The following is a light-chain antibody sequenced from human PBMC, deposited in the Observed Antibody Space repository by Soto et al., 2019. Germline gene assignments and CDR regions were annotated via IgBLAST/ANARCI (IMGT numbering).Light chain of an antibody. CDR2: RAS. V-gene: IGKV1-17*01. CDR3: LQHSSYPFT. J-gene: IGKJ3*01. Sequence: DIQMTQSPSFLSPSIGDRVTFTCRASQAFRVDLSWFQQKPGKAPERLIYRASFLQAGVPSRFSGSGSGTEFTLTIISLQPEDFATYYCLQHSSYPFTFGPGTEVHVK. CDR1: QAFRVD.